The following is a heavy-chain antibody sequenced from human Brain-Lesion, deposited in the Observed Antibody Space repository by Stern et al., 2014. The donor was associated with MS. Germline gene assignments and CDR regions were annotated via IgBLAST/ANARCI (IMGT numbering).Heavy chain of an antibody. CDR3: ARRGDSSSSGFDY. CDR1: GYRFTSNW. D-gene: IGHD6-6*01. V-gene: IGHV5-51*01. CDR2: IWPGGSET. J-gene: IGHJ4*02. Sequence: VQLVESGAEVKKPGESLKISCKGSGYRFTSNWIAWVRQVPGKGLEWMGIIWPGGSETGYSPSFQGQVTISADKSISTAYLQWSSLQASDTAMYYCARRGDSSSSGFDYWGQGTLVIVSS.